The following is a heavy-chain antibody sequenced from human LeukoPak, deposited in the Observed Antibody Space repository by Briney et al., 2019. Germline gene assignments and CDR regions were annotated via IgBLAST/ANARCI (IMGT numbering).Heavy chain of an antibody. Sequence: GESLKISCKGSGYSFTSYWIGWVRQMTGKGLEWMGIIYPGDSDTRYSPSFQGLVTISADKSISTAYLQWSSLKASDTAMYYCARVVVPAASKGYMDVWGKGTTVTVSS. D-gene: IGHD2-2*01. J-gene: IGHJ6*03. CDR3: ARVVVPAASKGYMDV. CDR2: IYPGDSDT. CDR1: GYSFTSYW. V-gene: IGHV5-51*01.